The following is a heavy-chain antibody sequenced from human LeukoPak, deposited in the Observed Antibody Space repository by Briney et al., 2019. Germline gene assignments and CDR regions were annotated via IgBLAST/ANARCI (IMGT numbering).Heavy chain of an antibody. CDR3: ARERAAGLDAFDI. J-gene: IGHJ3*02. Sequence: PSETLSLTCTVSGGSISSSSYYWGWIRQPPGKGLEWIGSIYYSGSTYYNPSLKSRGTISVDTSKNQFSLKLSSVTAADTGVYYCARERAAGLDAFDIWGQGTMVTVSS. D-gene: IGHD2-15*01. CDR2: IYYSGST. V-gene: IGHV4-39*07. CDR1: GGSISSSSYY.